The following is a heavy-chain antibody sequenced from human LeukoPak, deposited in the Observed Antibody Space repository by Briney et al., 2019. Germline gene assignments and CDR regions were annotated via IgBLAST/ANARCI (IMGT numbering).Heavy chain of an antibody. V-gene: IGHV5-51*01. CDR1: GYSFTDYW. CDR3: ARQTTEVGYFDY. CDR2: IYPGDSDM. Sequence: GESLKISCKGSGYSFTDYWIGWVRQMPGKGLEWMGIIYPGDSDMRYSPAFQGQVTISADKSISTAYLQWSSLKTSGTAMYYCARQTTEVGYFDYWGQGILVTVSS. J-gene: IGHJ4*02. D-gene: IGHD1-26*01.